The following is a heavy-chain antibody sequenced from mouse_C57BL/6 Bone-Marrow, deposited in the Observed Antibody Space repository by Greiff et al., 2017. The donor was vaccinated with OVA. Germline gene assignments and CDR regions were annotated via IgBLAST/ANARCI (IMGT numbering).Heavy chain of an antibody. D-gene: IGHD1-1*01. Sequence: EVKLVESGPELVKPGASVKISCKASGYSFTGYYMHWVKQSHGNILDWIGYIYPYNGVSSYNQKFKGKATLTVDKSSSTAYMELRSLTSEDSAVDYCARGHYGSSPFAYGGQGTLVTVTA. J-gene: IGHJ3*01. V-gene: IGHV1-31*01. CDR3: ARGHYGSSPFAY. CDR2: IYPYNGVS. CDR1: GYSFTGYY.